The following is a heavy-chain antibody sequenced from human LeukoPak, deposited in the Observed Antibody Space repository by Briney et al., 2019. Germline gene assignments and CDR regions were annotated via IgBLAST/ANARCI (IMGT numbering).Heavy chain of an antibody. CDR1: GFTFSSYS. CDR3: AKVAYDYGGNSVDY. J-gene: IGHJ4*02. CDR2: ISSSSSYI. Sequence: GGSLRLSCAASGFTFSSYSMNWVRQAPGKGLEWVSSISSSSSYIYYADSVKGRFTISRDNAKNSLYLQMNSLRAEDTAVYYCAKVAYDYGGNSVDYWGQGTLVTVSS. V-gene: IGHV3-21*01. D-gene: IGHD4-23*01.